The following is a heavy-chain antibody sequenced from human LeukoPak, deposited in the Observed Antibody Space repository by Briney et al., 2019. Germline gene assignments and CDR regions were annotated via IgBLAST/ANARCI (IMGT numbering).Heavy chain of an antibody. J-gene: IGHJ4*02. Sequence: GGSLRLSCAASGFTVSSNYMSWVRQAPGKGLEWVSVIYSGGSTYYADSVKGRFTISRDNSKNTLYLQMNSLRAEDTAVYYCARHDSSGYYYGFDYWGQGTLVTVSS. D-gene: IGHD3-22*01. CDR3: ARHDSSGYYYGFDY. CDR1: GFTVSSNY. CDR2: IYSGGST. V-gene: IGHV3-53*01.